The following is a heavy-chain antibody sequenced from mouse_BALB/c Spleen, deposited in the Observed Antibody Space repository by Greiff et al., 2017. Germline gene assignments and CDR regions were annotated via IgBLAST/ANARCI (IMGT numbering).Heavy chain of an antibody. V-gene: IGHV5-12-1*01. CDR3: ASPIHYYGPFAY. CDR1: GFAFSSYD. J-gene: IGHJ3*01. Sequence: EVMLVESGGGLVKPGGSLKLSCAASGFAFSSYDMSWVRQTPEKRLEWVAYISSGGGSTYYPDTVKGRFTISRDNAKNTLYLQMSSLKSEDTAMYYCASPIHYYGPFAYWGQGTLVTVSA. CDR2: ISSGGGST. D-gene: IGHD1-2*01.